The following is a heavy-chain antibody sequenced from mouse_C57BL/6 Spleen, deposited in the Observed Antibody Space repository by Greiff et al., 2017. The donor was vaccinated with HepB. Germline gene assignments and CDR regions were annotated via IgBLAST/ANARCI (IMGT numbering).Heavy chain of an antibody. J-gene: IGHJ3*01. CDR3: ARSNQFSYGSSSGFAY. CDR2: IYPSDSET. Sequence: QVQLQQPGAELVRPGSSVKLSCKASGYTFTSYWMDWVKQRPGQGLEWIGNIYPSDSETHYNQKFKDKATLTVDKSSSTAYMQLSSLTSEDSAVYYCARSNQFSYGSSSGFAYWGQGTLVTVSA. D-gene: IGHD1-1*01. CDR1: GYTFTSYW. V-gene: IGHV1-61*01.